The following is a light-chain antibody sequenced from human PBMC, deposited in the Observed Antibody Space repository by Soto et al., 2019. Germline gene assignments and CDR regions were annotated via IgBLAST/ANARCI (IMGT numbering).Light chain of an antibody. Sequence: QSLLTQAPSMSAAPGRNVTISRSGSSSNIGGNSVSWYQQLPGTAPKLVIYDDNKRPSGIPDRFSGSKSGTSATLGITGFQTGDEADYYCGSWDSSLSDYVFGPGTKVTVL. V-gene: IGLV1-51*01. J-gene: IGLJ1*01. CDR2: DDN. CDR1: SSNIGGNS. CDR3: GSWDSSLSDYV.